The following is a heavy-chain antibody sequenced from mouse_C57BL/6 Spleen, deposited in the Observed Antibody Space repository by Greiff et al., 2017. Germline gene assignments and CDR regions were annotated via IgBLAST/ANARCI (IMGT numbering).Heavy chain of an antibody. Sequence: QVQLQQPGAELVMPGASVKLSCKASGYTFTSYWMHWVKQRPGQGLEWIGEIDPSDSYTNYNQKFKGKSTLTVDKASSTAYMQLSSLTSEDSAVYYCVNWDRAMDYWGQGTSVTVSS. CDR3: VNWDRAMDY. CDR1: GYTFTSYW. J-gene: IGHJ4*01. V-gene: IGHV1-69*01. CDR2: IDPSDSYT. D-gene: IGHD4-1*02.